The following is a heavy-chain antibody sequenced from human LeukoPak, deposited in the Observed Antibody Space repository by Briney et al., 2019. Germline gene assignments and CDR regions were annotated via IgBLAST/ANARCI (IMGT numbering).Heavy chain of an antibody. CDR2: ISTTSYYI. CDR3: ARDASGSSTGLIDS. Sequence: PGGSLRLSCVASGFTLMSYGMNWVRQAPGKGLELVSYISTTSYYIYYADSVKGRFTISRDDAKNSLYLQMNSLRAEDTAVYYCARDASGSSTGLIDSWGQGTLVTVSS. J-gene: IGHJ4*02. D-gene: IGHD1-26*01. CDR1: GFTLMSYG. V-gene: IGHV3-21*01.